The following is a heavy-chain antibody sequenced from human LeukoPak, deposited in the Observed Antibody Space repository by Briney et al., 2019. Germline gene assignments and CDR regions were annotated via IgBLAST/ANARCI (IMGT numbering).Heavy chain of an antibody. D-gene: IGHD3-22*01. V-gene: IGHV4-61*02. J-gene: IGHJ5*02. CDR3: ASDYYDSSGYYNWFDP. CDR1: GGSISSGTYY. CDR2: IYTSGST. Sequence: PSQTLSLTCTVSGGSISSGTYYWSWIRQPAGKGLEWIGRIYTSGSTNYNPSLKSRVTISVDTSKNQFSLKLSSVTAADTAVYYCASDYYDSSGYYNWFDPWGQGTLVTVSS.